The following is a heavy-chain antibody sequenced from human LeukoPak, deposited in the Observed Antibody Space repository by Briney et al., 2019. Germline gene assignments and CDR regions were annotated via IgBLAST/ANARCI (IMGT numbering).Heavy chain of an antibody. V-gene: IGHV4-59*01. CDR2: IYYSGST. CDR3: ARLHYDSSGYYPDY. J-gene: IGHJ4*02. CDR1: GGSISSYY. D-gene: IGHD3-22*01. Sequence: SETLSLTCTVSGGSISSYYWSWIRQPPGKGLEWIGYIYYSGSTNYNPSLKSRVTISVDTSRNRFSLKLSSVTAADTAVYYCARLHYDSSGYYPDYWGQGTLVTVSS.